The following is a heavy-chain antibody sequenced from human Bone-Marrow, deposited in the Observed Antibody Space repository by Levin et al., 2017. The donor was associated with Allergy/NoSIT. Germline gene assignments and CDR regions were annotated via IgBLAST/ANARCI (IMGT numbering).Heavy chain of an antibody. J-gene: IGHJ1*01. Sequence: GGSLRLSCKASGFTFSHFGMHWIRQAPGKGLEWVAGIYYDGSNKNYADSVKGRFTISRDNSADTLFLQMNTLRAEDTALYYCSRDTSGRPFHFWGQGTLVAVSS. V-gene: IGHV3-33*02. CDR1: GFTFSHFG. CDR2: IYYDGSNK. D-gene: IGHD2-15*01. CDR3: SRDTSGRPFHF.